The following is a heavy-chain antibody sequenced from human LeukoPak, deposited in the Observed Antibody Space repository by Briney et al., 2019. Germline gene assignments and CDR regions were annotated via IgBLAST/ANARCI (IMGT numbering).Heavy chain of an antibody. CDR1: GYTFTSYG. D-gene: IGHD3-10*01. Sequence: SVKVSCKASGYTFTSYGISWVRQARGQRLEWIGWIVVGSGNTNYAQKFQERVTITRDMSTSTAYMELSSLRSEDTAVYYCAATKKGGSRAFDIWGQGTMVTVSS. CDR2: IVVGSGNT. J-gene: IGHJ3*02. CDR3: AATKKGGSRAFDI. V-gene: IGHV1-58*02.